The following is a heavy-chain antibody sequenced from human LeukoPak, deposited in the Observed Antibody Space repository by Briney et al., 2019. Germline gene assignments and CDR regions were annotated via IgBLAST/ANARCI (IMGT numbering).Heavy chain of an antibody. J-gene: IGHJ4*02. Sequence: PGGSLRLSCAASGFTFSSYAMSWVRQAPGKGLEWVSAISSSGGATYYADSVRGRFTISRDNSKNTLYLQMNSLRAEDTALYYCAKGGSSWSRFDYWGQGTLVTVSS. V-gene: IGHV3-23*01. CDR1: GFTFSSYA. CDR3: AKGGSSWSRFDY. CDR2: ISSSGGAT. D-gene: IGHD6-13*01.